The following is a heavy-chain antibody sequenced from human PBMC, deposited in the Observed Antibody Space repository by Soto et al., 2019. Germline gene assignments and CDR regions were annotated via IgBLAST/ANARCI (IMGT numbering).Heavy chain of an antibody. CDR3: ARVGTSSSSSVWVGSGDGNYMDV. Sequence: SETLSLTCTVSGGSISSYYWSWIRQAPGKGLEWIGYIYYSGSTNYNPSLKSRVTISVDTSKNQFSLKLSSVTAADTAVYYCARVGTSSSSSVWVGSGDGNYMDVWGKGTTVTVSS. CDR1: GGSISSYY. CDR2: IYYSGST. J-gene: IGHJ6*03. D-gene: IGHD6-6*01. V-gene: IGHV4-59*01.